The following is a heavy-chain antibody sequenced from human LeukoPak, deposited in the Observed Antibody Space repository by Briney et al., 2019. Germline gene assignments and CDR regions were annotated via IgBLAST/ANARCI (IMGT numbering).Heavy chain of an antibody. V-gene: IGHV5-51*01. CDR1: GYSFTSYW. CDR3: ARHNFVYYDILTGTSYYYYGMDV. Sequence: GESLKISCKGSGYSFTSYWIGWVRQMPGKGLEWMGIIYPGDSDTRYGPSFQGQVTISADKSISTAYLQWSSLKASDTAMYYCARHNFVYYDILTGTSYYYYGMDVWGQGTTVTVSS. J-gene: IGHJ6*02. CDR2: IYPGDSDT. D-gene: IGHD3-9*01.